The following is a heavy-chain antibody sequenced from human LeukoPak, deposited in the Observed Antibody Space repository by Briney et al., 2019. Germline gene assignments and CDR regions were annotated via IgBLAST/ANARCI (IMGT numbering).Heavy chain of an antibody. CDR1: GFTFSSHW. CDR3: ARETGDFDS. D-gene: IGHD7-27*01. Sequence: GGSLRLSCAASGFTFSSHWMHWVRQAPGKGLVWVSRIKSDGSSTSYADSVKGRFTISRDNSKSTVYLQMNSLRAEDTAVYYCARETGDFDSWGQGTLVIVSS. V-gene: IGHV3-74*01. J-gene: IGHJ4*02. CDR2: IKSDGSST.